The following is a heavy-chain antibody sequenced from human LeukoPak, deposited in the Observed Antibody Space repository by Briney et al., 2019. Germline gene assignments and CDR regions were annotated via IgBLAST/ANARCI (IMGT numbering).Heavy chain of an antibody. D-gene: IGHD6-19*01. Sequence: PGGSLRLSCAASGFTFSSYWMSWVRQAPGKGLEWVANIKQDGSEKYYVDSVKGRFTISRDNAKNSLYLQMNSLRAEDTAVYYSARAGYSSGWLNDYWGQGTLVTVSS. V-gene: IGHV3-7*01. J-gene: IGHJ4*02. CDR3: ARAGYSSGWLNDY. CDR1: GFTFSSYW. CDR2: IKQDGSEK.